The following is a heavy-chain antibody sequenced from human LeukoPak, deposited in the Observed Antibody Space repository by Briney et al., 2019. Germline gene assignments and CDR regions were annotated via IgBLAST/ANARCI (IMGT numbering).Heavy chain of an antibody. CDR3: ARGDCSSTICYSPMDV. CDR2: IYYSGNT. D-gene: IGHD2-2*01. CDR1: GDSIAGYS. V-gene: IGHV4-59*08. Sequence: PSETLSLTCTVSGDSIAGYSWSWIRQPPGKGLEWIGYIYYSGNTNYNPSLKSRVTISVDTSKNQFSLKVNSVTAADTAVYYCARGDCSSTICYSPMDVWGKGTTVTVSS. J-gene: IGHJ6*03.